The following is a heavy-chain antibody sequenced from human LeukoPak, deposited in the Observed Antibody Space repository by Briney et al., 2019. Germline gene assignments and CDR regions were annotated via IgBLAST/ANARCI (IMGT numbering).Heavy chain of an antibody. J-gene: IGHJ6*02. CDR3: ARGNRGSTVTTNRLYYYYGMDV. V-gene: IGHV3-30-3*01. CDR2: ISYDGSNK. CDR1: GFTFSSYA. D-gene: IGHD4-17*01. Sequence: GGSLRLSCAASGFTFSSYAMHWVRQAPGKGLEWVAVISYDGSNKYYADSVKGRFTISRDNSKNTLYLQMNSLRAEDTAVYYCARGNRGSTVTTNRLYYYYGMDVWGQGTTVTVSS.